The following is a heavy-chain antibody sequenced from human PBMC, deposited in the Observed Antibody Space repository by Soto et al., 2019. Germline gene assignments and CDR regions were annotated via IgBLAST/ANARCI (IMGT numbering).Heavy chain of an antibody. V-gene: IGHV4-34*01. D-gene: IGHD6-6*01. CDR2: INHSGST. CDR1: GGSFSGYY. Sequence: SETLSLTCAVYGGSFSGYYWSWIRQPPGKGLEWIGEINHSGSTNYNPSLKSRVTISVDTSKNQFSLKLSSVTAADTAVYYCASTPPGRTARPAFDIWGQGTMVTVSS. J-gene: IGHJ3*02. CDR3: ASTPPGRTARPAFDI.